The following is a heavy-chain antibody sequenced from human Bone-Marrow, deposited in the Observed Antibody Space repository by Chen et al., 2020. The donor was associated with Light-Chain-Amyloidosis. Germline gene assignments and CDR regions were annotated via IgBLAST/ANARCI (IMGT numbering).Heavy chain of an antibody. V-gene: IGHV1-2*02. CDR1: GYTFTGYH. CDR2: INPNSDST. D-gene: IGHD2-2*01. Sequence: QVQLVQSGSEVKKPAASVKVSCEASGYTFTGYHMHWVRQAPGQGLEWMGWINPNSDSTIYAQKFQGRVTMTRDTSIITVYMELSRLRSDDTAVYYCARGLHCSNTNCYLEFYYNAMDVWGQGTTVTVSS. CDR3: ARGLHCSNTNCYLEFYYNAMDV. J-gene: IGHJ6*02.